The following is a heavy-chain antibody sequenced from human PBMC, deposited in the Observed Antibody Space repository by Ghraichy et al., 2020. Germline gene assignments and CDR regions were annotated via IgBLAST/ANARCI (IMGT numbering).Heavy chain of an antibody. CDR2: ISSSSSYI. D-gene: IGHD3-16*01. Sequence: GGSLRLSCAASGFTFSSYSMNWVRQAPGKGLEWVSSISSSSSYIYYADSVKGRFTISRDNAKNSLYLQMNSLRAEDTAVYYCARDWGYYYYYGMDVWGQGTTFIVSS. V-gene: IGHV3-21*01. CDR3: ARDWGYYYYYGMDV. J-gene: IGHJ6*02. CDR1: GFTFSSYS.